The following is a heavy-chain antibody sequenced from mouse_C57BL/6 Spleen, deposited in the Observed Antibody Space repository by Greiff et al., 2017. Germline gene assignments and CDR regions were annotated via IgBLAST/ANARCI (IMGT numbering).Heavy chain of an antibody. CDR3: ARGGDGAWFAY. J-gene: IGHJ3*01. CDR2: ISDGGSYT. CDR1: GFTFSSYA. Sequence: DVMLVESGGGLVKPGGSLKLSCAASGFTFSSYAMSWVRQTPEKRLEWVATISDGGSYTYYPDNVKGRFTISRDNAKNNLYLEMSHLKSEDTAIYYCARGGDGAWFAYWGQGTLVTVSA. V-gene: IGHV5-4*03.